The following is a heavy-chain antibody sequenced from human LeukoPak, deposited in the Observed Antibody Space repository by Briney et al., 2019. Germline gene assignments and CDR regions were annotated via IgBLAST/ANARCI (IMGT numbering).Heavy chain of an antibody. J-gene: IGHJ4*02. CDR2: ISDSGDST. D-gene: IGHD3-22*01. V-gene: IGHV3-23*01. CDR1: GFTFGGYD. CDR3: AKDPHYFDSSGYYSYYFDY. Sequence: GGSLRLSCAASGFTFGGYDMSWVRQAPGKGLEWVSTISDSGDSTYYADSVKGRFTISRDTSKNTLCLQMNSLRAEDTAVYYCAKDPHYFDSSGYYSYYFDYWGQGTLVTVSS.